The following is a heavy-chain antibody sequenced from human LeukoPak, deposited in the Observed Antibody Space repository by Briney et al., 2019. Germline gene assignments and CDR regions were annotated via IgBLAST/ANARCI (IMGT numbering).Heavy chain of an antibody. CDR3: ARYCSGGSCYPQGAVDY. Sequence: GESLKISCKGSGYSFTSYWIGWVRQMPGKGLEWMGIVYPGDSDTRYSPSFQGQVTISADKSISTAYLQWSSLKASDTAMYYCARYCSGGSCYPQGAVDYWGQGTLVTVSS. CDR2: VYPGDSDT. V-gene: IGHV5-51*01. D-gene: IGHD2-15*01. CDR1: GYSFTSYW. J-gene: IGHJ4*02.